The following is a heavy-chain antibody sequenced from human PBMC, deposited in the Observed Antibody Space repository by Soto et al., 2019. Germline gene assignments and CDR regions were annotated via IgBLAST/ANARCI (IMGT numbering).Heavy chain of an antibody. Sequence: EVQLLESGGGLVQPGGSLRLSCVGSGIEFSNYAMSWVRQAPGKGLEWVSIVSASGRSRYHADSVKGRFTISSDNSKNTLYLHMTNLRAEDTAVYYCAKDGNWLDVYYDVWGQGTPVTVSS. V-gene: IGHV3-23*01. CDR1: GIEFSNYA. J-gene: IGHJ4*02. D-gene: IGHD3-16*01. CDR2: VSASGRSR. CDR3: AKDGNWLDVYYDV.